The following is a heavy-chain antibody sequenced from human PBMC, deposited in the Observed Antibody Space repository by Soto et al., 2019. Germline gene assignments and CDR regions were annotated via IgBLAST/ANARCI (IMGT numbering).Heavy chain of an antibody. V-gene: IGHV3-30*18. J-gene: IGHJ4*02. Sequence: QTVGSLRLSCAASGFTFNIYGMHWVRQAPDKGLEWVALISYDGSNQYYADSVKGRFTISRDNSKNTLFLQMNSLRADDTAVYYCAKDQASGQGSFDSWGQGTLVTAPQ. CDR2: ISYDGSNQ. CDR1: GFTFNIYG. CDR3: AKDQASGQGSFDS.